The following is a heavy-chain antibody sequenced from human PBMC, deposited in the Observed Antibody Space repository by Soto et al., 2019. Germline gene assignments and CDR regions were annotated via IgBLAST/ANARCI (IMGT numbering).Heavy chain of an antibody. CDR1: GYTFTSYG. J-gene: IGHJ6*02. Sequence: ASVKVSCKASGYTFTSYGISWVRQAPGQGLEWMGWISADNGNRNYAQKVQGRGTMTTDTSTSTAYMELRSLRSDDSGLYYCARGRTSSPYFYAIDLWGQGTPVTVSS. V-gene: IGHV1-18*01. CDR3: ARGRTSSPYFYAIDL. CDR2: ISADNGNR. D-gene: IGHD6-13*01.